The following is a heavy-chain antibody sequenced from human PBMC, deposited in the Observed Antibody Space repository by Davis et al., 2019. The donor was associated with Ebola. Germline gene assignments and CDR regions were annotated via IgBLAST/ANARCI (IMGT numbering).Heavy chain of an antibody. CDR2: IYHSGST. CDR1: GYSISSGYY. J-gene: IGHJ4*02. CDR3: ARHRVSSGWLDY. Sequence: SETLSLTCTASGYSISSGYYWGWIRQPPGKGLEWIGSIYHSGSTYYNPSLKSRVTISVDTSKNQFSLKLSSVTAADTAVYYCARHRVSSGWLDYWGQGTLVTVSS. V-gene: IGHV4-38-2*02. D-gene: IGHD6-19*01.